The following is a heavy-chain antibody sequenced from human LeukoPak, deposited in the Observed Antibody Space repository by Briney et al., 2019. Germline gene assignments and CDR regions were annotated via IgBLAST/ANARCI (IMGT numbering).Heavy chain of an antibody. V-gene: IGHV3-48*03. D-gene: IGHD3-10*01. J-gene: IGHJ6*01. CDR3: TREGTAEFSYYGMDV. CDR1: GFTFSSYE. Sequence: PGGSVRLSCAASGFTFSSYEMKWVRPAPGKGLEWVLYISSSGSTIYYADYVKGRFTISRDNATDSLYLQINSLRAEDTAVYYCTREGTAEFSYYGMDVRGEGTT. CDR2: ISSSGSTI.